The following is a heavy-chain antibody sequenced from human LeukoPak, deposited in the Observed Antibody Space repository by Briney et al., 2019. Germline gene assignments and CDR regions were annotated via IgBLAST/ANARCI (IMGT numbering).Heavy chain of an antibody. CDR3: ARGLLWFYFDY. Sequence: ASVKVSCKVSGYTLTELSMHWVRQAPGKGLEWMGGFDPEDGETIYAQKFQGRVTMTTDTPTSTAYMELRSLRSEDTAVYYCARGLLWFYFDYWGQGTLVTVSS. CDR2: FDPEDGET. J-gene: IGHJ4*02. V-gene: IGHV1-24*01. D-gene: IGHD3-10*01. CDR1: GYTLTELS.